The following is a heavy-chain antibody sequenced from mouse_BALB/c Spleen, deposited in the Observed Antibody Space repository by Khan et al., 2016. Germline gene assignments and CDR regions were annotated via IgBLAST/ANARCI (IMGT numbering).Heavy chain of an antibody. CDR1: GFSLSRYS. J-gene: IGHJ4*01. Sequence: QVQLKESGPGLVAPSQSLSITCTVSGFSLSRYSVHWVRQPPGKGLEWLGMIWGGGSTDYNSALKSRLSISKDYSKSQVFLKMNSRQTDDTAIYYCARNLLWPALDYWGQGTSVTVSS. D-gene: IGHD2-10*01. V-gene: IGHV2-6-4*01. CDR2: IWGGGST. CDR3: ARNLLWPALDY.